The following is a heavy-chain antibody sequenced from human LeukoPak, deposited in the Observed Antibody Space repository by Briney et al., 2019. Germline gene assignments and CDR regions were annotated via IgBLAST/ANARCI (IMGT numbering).Heavy chain of an antibody. J-gene: IGHJ4*02. CDR3: ARRGYDSGSYFNY. D-gene: IGHD1-26*01. Sequence: GESLEISCKGSGYSFTSYWISWVRQMPGKGLEWMGRIDPGDSETNYSPSLQGHVTISADKSISTAYLQWSSLKASDTAMYYCARRGYDSGSYFNYWGQGTLVTVSS. V-gene: IGHV5-10-1*01. CDR2: IDPGDSET. CDR1: GYSFTSYW.